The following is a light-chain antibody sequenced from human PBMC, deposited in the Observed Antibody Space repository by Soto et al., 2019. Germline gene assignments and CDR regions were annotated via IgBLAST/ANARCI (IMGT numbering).Light chain of an antibody. CDR1: SSDVGAYKY. CDR3: CSYAGIYTYV. Sequence: QSALTQPRSGSGSPGQSVTISCTGTSSDVGAYKYVSWYQHHPGKAPKLMIYDVSERPSGVPDRFSGSKSGSTASLTISGLQAEDEADYYCCSYAGIYTYVFGTGTKVTVL. J-gene: IGLJ1*01. CDR2: DVS. V-gene: IGLV2-11*01.